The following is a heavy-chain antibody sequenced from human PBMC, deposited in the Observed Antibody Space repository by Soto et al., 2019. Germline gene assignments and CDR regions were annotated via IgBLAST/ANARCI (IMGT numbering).Heavy chain of an antibody. CDR1: GYSFTSYW. CDR3: ARPGFSRQLVAPFDY. J-gene: IGHJ4*02. CDR2: IYPGDSDT. D-gene: IGHD6-6*01. V-gene: IGHV5-51*01. Sequence: GESLKISCKGSGYSFTSYWIGWVRKMPGKGLEWMGIIYPGDSDTRYSPSFQGQVTISADKSISTAYLQWSSLKASDTAMYYCARPGFSRQLVAPFDYWGQGTLVTVSS.